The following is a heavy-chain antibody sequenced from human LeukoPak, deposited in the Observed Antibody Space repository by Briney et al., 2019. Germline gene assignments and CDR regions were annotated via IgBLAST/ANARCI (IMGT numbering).Heavy chain of an antibody. V-gene: IGHV3-48*01. D-gene: IGHD3-10*01. Sequence: GGSLRLSCAASGFTFCNYNMNWVRQAPGKRLEWVSYISSSSSTINYADSVKGRFTISRDNAKNSLHLQMNSLRAEDTAVYYCARGYYGSGRSWFDPWGQGTLVTVSS. CDR3: ARGYYGSGRSWFDP. CDR1: GFTFCNYN. J-gene: IGHJ5*02. CDR2: ISSSSSTI.